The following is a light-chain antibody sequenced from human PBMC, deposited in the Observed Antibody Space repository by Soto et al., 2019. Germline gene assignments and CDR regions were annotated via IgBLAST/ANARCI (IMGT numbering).Light chain of an antibody. CDR2: AAS. J-gene: IGKJ4*01. CDR1: QSLSRSY. Sequence: EIVLTQSPGTLSLSPGQRATLSCRASQSLSRSYLAWYQLKPGQAPRLVIYAASSRATGIPDRFTGSGSGTDFTLTISSLEPEDFAVYYCQQRSNWPLTFGGGTKVDIK. V-gene: IGKV3D-20*02. CDR3: QQRSNWPLT.